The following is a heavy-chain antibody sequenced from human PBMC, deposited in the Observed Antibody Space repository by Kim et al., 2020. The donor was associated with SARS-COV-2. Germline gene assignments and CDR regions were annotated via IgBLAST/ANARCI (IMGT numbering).Heavy chain of an antibody. CDR3: ARRGRGYCSGGSCYFSAFDI. J-gene: IGHJ3*02. D-gene: IGHD2-15*01. V-gene: IGHV3-30*07. Sequence: RFTISRDNSKNTVYLQMNSLRAEDTAVYYCARRGRGYCSGGSCYFSAFDIWGQGTMVTVSS.